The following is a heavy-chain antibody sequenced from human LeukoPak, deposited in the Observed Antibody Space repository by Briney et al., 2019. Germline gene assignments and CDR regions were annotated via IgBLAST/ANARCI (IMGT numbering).Heavy chain of an antibody. CDR2: INHSGST. D-gene: IGHD3-22*01. V-gene: IGHV4-34*01. J-gene: IGHJ4*02. CDR1: GGSFSGYY. CDR3: ARSPSRRARRTYDSSGYYHGSGVY. Sequence: SETLSLTCAVYGGSFSGYYWSWIRQPPGKGLEWIGEINHSGSTNYNPSLKSRVTISVDTSKNQFSLKLSSVTAADTAVYYCARSPSRRARRTYDSSGYYHGSGVYWGQGTLVTVSS.